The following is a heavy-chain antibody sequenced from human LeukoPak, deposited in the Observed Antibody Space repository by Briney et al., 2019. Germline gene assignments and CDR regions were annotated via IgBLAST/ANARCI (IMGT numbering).Heavy chain of an antibody. V-gene: IGHV1-18*01. Sequence: ASVKVSCKASGYTFTNYGISWVRQAPGQGLEWMGWISAYNGNTNYAQKLQGRVTMTTDTSTSTAYMELRSLRSDDTAVYYCARVGGGGPPGYYYGMDVWGQGTTVTVSS. D-gene: IGHD1-26*01. CDR2: ISAYNGNT. CDR1: GYTFTNYG. CDR3: ARVGGGGPPGYYYGMDV. J-gene: IGHJ6*02.